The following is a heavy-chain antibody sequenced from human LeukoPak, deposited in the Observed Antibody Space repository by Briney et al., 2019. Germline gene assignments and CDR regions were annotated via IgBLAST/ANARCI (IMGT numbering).Heavy chain of an antibody. Sequence: ASVKVSCKASGYTFTGYYMHWVRQAPGQGLEWMGWINPNSGGTNYAQKFQGRVTMTRDTSTSTAYMELSRLRSDGTAVYYCARGDSSGWYFYYYGMDVWGQGTTVTVSS. J-gene: IGHJ6*02. CDR2: INPNSGGT. V-gene: IGHV1-2*02. CDR3: ARGDSSGWYFYYYGMDV. D-gene: IGHD6-19*01. CDR1: GYTFTGYY.